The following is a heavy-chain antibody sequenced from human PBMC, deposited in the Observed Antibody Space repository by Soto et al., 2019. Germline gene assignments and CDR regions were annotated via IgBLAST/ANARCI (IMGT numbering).Heavy chain of an antibody. V-gene: IGHV1-46*01. D-gene: IGHD5-12*01. CDR2: INPNGGST. J-gene: IGHJ4*02. CDR3: AREVATDFDY. CDR1: GYTFTNNY. Sequence: ASVKVSCKASGYTFTNNYIHWVRRAPGQGLEWMGMINPNGGSTRYTQKFQGRVSITRDTSTSTAYMELSSLTSGDTATYYCAREVATDFDYWGQGTLVTVSS.